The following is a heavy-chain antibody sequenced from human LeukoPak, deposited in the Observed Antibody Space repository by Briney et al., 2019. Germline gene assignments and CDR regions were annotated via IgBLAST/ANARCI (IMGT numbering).Heavy chain of an antibody. CDR2: IHHSGRT. V-gene: IGHV4-38-2*02. Sequence: SETLSLTCIVSNYSISSDYYWGWIRQPPGKGLEWIGSIHHSGRTYYNPSLKSRVTISVDTSKNHFSLKLSSVTAADTAVYYCARVPRPGFLARRALFAFDIWGQGTMVTVSS. CDR3: ARVPRPGFLARRALFAFDI. CDR1: NYSISSDYY. J-gene: IGHJ3*02. D-gene: IGHD6-6*01.